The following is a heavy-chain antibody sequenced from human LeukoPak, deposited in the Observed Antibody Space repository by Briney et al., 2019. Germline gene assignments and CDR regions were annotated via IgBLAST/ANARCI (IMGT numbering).Heavy chain of an antibody. CDR3: ARAQRGCSANSCYLDP. Sequence: SETLSLTCAVSGASVSSGNWWNWARQSPGKGLEWIAEILYTGDTNYNPSLRSRVTLSTDNSNNEASLKLASVTAADSAVYYCARAQRGCSANSCYLDPWGPGILVTVSS. CDR2: ILYTGDT. V-gene: IGHV4-4*02. CDR1: GASVSSGNW. J-gene: IGHJ5*02. D-gene: IGHD2-15*01.